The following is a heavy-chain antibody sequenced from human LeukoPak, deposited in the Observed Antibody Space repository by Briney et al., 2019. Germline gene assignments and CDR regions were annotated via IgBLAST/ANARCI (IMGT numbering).Heavy chain of an antibody. CDR1: GFTFSSYS. CDR2: ISWDSGII. V-gene: IGHV3-9*01. D-gene: IGHD6-19*01. J-gene: IGHJ4*02. CDR3: AKAWQWLGAFDY. Sequence: GGSLRLSCAASGFTFSSYSMNWVRQAPGKGLEWVSSISWDSGIIRYADSIKGRFTISRDNAKNSLYLQMNSLRAEDTALYFCAKAWQWLGAFDYWGQGTPVTVSS.